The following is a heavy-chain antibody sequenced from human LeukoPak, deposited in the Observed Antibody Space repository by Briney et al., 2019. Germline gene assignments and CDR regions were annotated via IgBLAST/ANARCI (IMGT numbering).Heavy chain of an antibody. D-gene: IGHD6-19*01. Sequence: GGSLRLSCAAPGFIFGNYAIHWVRQAPGKGLEWVSLISGDGGSTFYADSVKGRFTISRDNSKNSLSLQMSSLRSEDTALYYCARESETSGWYDYWGQGILVTVSS. J-gene: IGHJ4*02. CDR2: ISGDGGST. CDR3: ARESETSGWYDY. CDR1: GFIFGNYA. V-gene: IGHV3-43*02.